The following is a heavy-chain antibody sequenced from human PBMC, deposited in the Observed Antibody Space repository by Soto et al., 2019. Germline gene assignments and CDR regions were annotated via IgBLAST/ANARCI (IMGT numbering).Heavy chain of an antibody. D-gene: IGHD3-3*01. V-gene: IGHV3-72*01. J-gene: IGHJ5*02. Sequence: GSRRLSCAASGFTFSDHYMDWVRQAPGKGLEWVGRSRNKANSYTTEYAASVKGRFSISRDDSKNSLYLQMNSLKTEDTAVYYCVHDFFGINHWGQGTLVTVSS. CDR3: VHDFFGINH. CDR2: SRNKANSYTT. CDR1: GFTFSDHY.